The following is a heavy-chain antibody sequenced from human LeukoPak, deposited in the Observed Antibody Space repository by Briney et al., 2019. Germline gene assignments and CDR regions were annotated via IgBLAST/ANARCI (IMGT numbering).Heavy chain of an antibody. CDR3: ITEVEGSGWFSNYYRYMDV. D-gene: IGHD6-19*01. V-gene: IGHV3-15*01. J-gene: IGHJ6*03. CDR2: IKSKTDGGTR. CDR1: GFTFSNAW. Sequence: GGSLRLSCEVSGFTFSNAWMSWVRQAPGKGLEWVGRIKSKTDGGTRDYAAPVKGRFTISRDDSKNMLYLQMNSLKTEDTAVYYCITEVEGSGWFSNYYRYMDVWGKGTTVTVSS.